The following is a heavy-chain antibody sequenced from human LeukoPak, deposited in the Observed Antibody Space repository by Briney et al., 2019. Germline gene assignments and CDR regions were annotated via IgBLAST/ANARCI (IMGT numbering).Heavy chain of an antibody. Sequence: SETLSLTCTVSGGSISSYYWSWIRQPPGKGLEWIGYTYYSGSTNYNPSLKSRVTISIDTSKNQFSLKLSSVTAADTAVYYCAREASSSWYNWFDPWGQGTLVTVSS. CDR3: AREASSSWYNWFDP. V-gene: IGHV4-59*01. J-gene: IGHJ5*02. CDR2: TYYSGST. CDR1: GGSISSYY. D-gene: IGHD6-13*01.